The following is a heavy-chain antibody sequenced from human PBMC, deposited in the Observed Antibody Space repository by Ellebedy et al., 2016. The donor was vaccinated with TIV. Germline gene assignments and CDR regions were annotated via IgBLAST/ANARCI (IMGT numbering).Heavy chain of an antibody. D-gene: IGHD3-10*01. V-gene: IGHV3-7*01. CDR3: ARDPGRGFDI. J-gene: IGHJ3*02. Sequence: LSLTCAASGFTFRNYWMTWVRQAPGKGLEWVANIKDDGRDKYYVDSVKGRFTISRDSAKNSLYLQMNSLRAEDTAIYYCARDPGRGFDIWGQGTMVTVSS. CDR2: IKDDGRDK. CDR1: GFTFRNYW.